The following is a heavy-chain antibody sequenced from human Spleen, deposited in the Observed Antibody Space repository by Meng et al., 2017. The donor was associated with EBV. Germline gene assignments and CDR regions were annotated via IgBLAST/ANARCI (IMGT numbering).Heavy chain of an antibody. CDR1: CGTFSSYY. J-gene: IGHJ4*02. D-gene: IGHD1-26*01. Sequence: QVRLQHGGPGLLKPSWAPSPTVAGPCGTFSSYYWSWIRQPPGKGLEWIVEINQSGSIYYNPSLMGRVTISGDTSRNQFSLKLISVTAADTAVYYCARGPYYEWGQGTLVTVSS. CDR3: ARGPYYE. V-gene: IGHV4-34*01. CDR2: INQSGSI.